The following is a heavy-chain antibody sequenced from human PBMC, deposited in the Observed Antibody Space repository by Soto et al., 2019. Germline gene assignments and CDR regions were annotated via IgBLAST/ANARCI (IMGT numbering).Heavy chain of an antibody. J-gene: IGHJ4*02. V-gene: IGHV4-31*03. CDR3: ARGRPRIVGATYFDY. D-gene: IGHD1-26*01. CDR2: IYYSGST. Sequence: LSLTCTVSGGSISSGGYYWSWIRQHPGKGLEWIGYIYYSGSTYYNPSLKSRVTISVDTSKNQFSLKLSSVTAADTAVYYCARGRPRIVGATYFDYWGQGTLVTVSS. CDR1: GGSISSGGYY.